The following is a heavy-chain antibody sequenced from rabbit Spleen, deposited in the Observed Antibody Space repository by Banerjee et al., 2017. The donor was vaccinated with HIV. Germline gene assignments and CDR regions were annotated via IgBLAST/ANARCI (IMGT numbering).Heavy chain of an antibody. D-gene: IGHD7-1*01. V-gene: IGHV1S45*01. J-gene: IGHJ3*01. CDR2: INAVTGKA. CDR3: TRDYNTHSAGYRLDL. Sequence: QEQLVESGGGLVKPEGSLKLSCTASGFSFSNKAVMCWVRQAPGKGLEWIACINAVTGKAVYASWAKGRFTISKTSSTTVTLQMTSLTAADTATYFCTRDYNTHSAGYRLDLWGPGTLVTVS. CDR1: GFSFSNKAV.